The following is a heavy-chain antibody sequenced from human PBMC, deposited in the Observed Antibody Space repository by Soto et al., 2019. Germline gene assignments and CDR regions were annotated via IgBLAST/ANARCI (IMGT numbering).Heavy chain of an antibody. J-gene: IGHJ3*02. CDR3: ATAVRVMRGAFDI. Sequence: ASVKVSCKVSGYTLTELSMHWVRQAPGKGLEWMGGFDPEDGETIYAQKVQGRVTMTEDTSTDTAYMELSSLRSEGTAVYYCATAVRVMRGAFDIWGKGTMVTVSS. V-gene: IGHV1-24*01. CDR2: FDPEDGET. CDR1: GYTLTELS. D-gene: IGHD1-1*01.